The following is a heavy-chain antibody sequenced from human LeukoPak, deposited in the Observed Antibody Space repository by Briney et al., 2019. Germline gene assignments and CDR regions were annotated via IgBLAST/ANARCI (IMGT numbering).Heavy chain of an antibody. D-gene: IGHD4-17*01. CDR2: IYYSGST. V-gene: IGHV4-59*01. CDR1: GGSISSYY. J-gene: IGHJ4*02. Sequence: NPSETLSLTCTVSGGSISSYYWSWIRQPPGKGLEWIGYIYYSGSTNYNPSLKSRVTISVDTSKNQFSLKLSSVTAADTAVYYCARVPPYGEGYFDYWGQGTLVTVSS. CDR3: ARVPPYGEGYFDY.